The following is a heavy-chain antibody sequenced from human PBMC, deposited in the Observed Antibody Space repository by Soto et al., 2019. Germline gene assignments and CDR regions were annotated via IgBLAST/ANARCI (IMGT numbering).Heavy chain of an antibody. Sequence: EVQLVESGGGLVQPGGSLRLSCAASGFTFSSYWMHWVRQAPGKGLVWVSRLKSDGSGTTYADSVKGRLTISRDNAKNTLYLQMNSLRAEDTVVYYCVRGDGDYYDGNGYLGRHWGQGTLVTVSS. CDR1: GFTFSSYW. D-gene: IGHD3-22*01. CDR2: LKSDGSGT. V-gene: IGHV3-74*01. J-gene: IGHJ4*02. CDR3: VRGDGDYYDGNGYLGRH.